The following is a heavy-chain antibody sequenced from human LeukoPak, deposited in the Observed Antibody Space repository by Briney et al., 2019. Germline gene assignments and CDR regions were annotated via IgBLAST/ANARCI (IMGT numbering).Heavy chain of an antibody. CDR1: GGSISSGGYY. CDR3: ARDSAYYYYGMDV. V-gene: IGHV4-31*03. Sequence: SQTLSLTCTVSGGSISSGGYYWSWIRQHPGKGLEWIGYIYYSGSTYYNPSLKSRVTISVDTSKNRFSLKLSSVTAADTAVYYCARDSAYYYYGMDVWGQGTTVTVSS. J-gene: IGHJ6*02. CDR2: IYYSGST. D-gene: IGHD1-26*01.